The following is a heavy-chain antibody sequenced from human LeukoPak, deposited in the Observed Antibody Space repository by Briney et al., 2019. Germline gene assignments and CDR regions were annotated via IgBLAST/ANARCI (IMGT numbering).Heavy chain of an antibody. V-gene: IGHV3-7*01. CDR2: IKQDGSEK. CDR3: ARTATTVTTRGFDY. D-gene: IGHD4-17*01. CDR1: GFTFSSYW. J-gene: IGHJ4*02. Sequence: GGSLRLSCAASGFTFSSYWMSWVRQAPGKGLEWVANIKQDGSEKYYVDSVKGRFTISRDNAKNSLYLQMNSLRAEDTAVYYCARTATTVTTRGFDYWGQGTLVTVSS.